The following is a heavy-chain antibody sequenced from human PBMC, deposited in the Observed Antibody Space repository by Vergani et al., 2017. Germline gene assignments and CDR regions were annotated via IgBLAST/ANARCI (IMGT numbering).Heavy chain of an antibody. J-gene: IGHJ4*02. CDR2: IYSGGST. Sequence: EVQVVETGGGLVQPGGSLRLSCAASGFTVSSNYMSWVRQAPGKGLEWVSVIYSGGSTYYADSVKGRFIISRDNSKNTLYLQMNSLRAEDTAVYYCASSKDAGTFDYWGQGTLVIVSS. D-gene: IGHD2-2*01. V-gene: IGHV3-66*01. CDR1: GFTVSSNY. CDR3: ASSKDAGTFDY.